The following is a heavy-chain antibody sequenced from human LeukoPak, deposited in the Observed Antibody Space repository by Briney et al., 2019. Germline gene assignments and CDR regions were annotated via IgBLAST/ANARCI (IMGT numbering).Heavy chain of an antibody. J-gene: IGHJ1*01. CDR1: GYTFTSYY. CDR3: ARDLSYYGSGSLFQH. Sequence: GASVKVPCKASGYTFTSYYMHWVRQAPGQGLEWMGIINPSGGSTSYAQKFQRRVTMTRDTSTSTVYMELSSLRSEDTAVYYCARDLSYYGSGSLFQHWGQGTLVTVSS. CDR2: INPSGGST. D-gene: IGHD3-10*01. V-gene: IGHV1-46*01.